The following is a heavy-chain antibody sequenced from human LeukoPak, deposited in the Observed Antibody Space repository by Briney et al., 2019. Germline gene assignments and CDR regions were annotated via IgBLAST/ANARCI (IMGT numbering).Heavy chain of an antibody. V-gene: IGHV3-20*04. CDR1: GFTFYDYG. CDR2: INWNGGST. Sequence: PGGSLRLSCAASGFTFYDYGMSWVRQAPGKGLEWVSGINWNGGSTGYADSVKGRFTISRDNAKNSLYLQMNSLRAEDTALYYCARGGIAAAGTSYYYYYMDVWGKGTTVTVSS. J-gene: IGHJ6*03. CDR3: ARGGIAAAGTSYYYYYMDV. D-gene: IGHD6-13*01.